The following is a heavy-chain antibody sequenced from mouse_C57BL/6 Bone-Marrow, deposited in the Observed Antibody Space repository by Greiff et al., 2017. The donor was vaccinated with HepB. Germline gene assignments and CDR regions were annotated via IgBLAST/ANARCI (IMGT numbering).Heavy chain of an antibody. J-gene: IGHJ3*01. D-gene: IGHD2-4*01. CDR3: KYDYDGFAY. Sequence: EVKLMESGGGLVQPGGSMKLSCVASGFTFSNYWMNWVRQSPEKGLEWVAQIRLKSDNYATHYAESVKGRFTISRDDSKSSVYLQMNNLRAEDTGIYYCKYDYDGFAYWGQGTLVTVSA. CDR1: GFTFSNYW. CDR2: IRLKSDNYAT. V-gene: IGHV6-3*01.